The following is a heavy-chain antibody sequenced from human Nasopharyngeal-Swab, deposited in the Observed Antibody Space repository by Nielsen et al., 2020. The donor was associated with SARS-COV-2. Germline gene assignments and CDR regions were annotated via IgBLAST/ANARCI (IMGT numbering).Heavy chain of an antibody. CDR1: GGSISRSSYY. D-gene: IGHD6-13*01. V-gene: IGHV4-39*01. CDR3: ASSSSWAIYYYGMDV. Sequence: SETLSLTCTVSGGSISRSSYYWGWIRQPPGKGLEWIGSIYYSGSIYYNPSLKSRVTISVDTSKNQFSLKLSSVTAADTAVYYCASSSSWAIYYYGMDVWGQGTTVTVSS. CDR2: IYYSGSI. J-gene: IGHJ6*02.